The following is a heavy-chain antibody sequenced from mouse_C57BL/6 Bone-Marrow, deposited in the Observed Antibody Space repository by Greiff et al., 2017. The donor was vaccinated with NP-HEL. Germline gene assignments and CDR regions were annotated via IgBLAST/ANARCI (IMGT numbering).Heavy chain of an antibody. J-gene: IGHJ1*03. CDR2: INPNNGGT. Sequence: QVQLQQPGAELVKPGASVKMSCKASGYTFTSYWITWVKQRPGQGLEWIGDINPNNGGTSYNQKFKGKATLTVDKSSSTAYMELRSLTSEDSAVYYCAKRIGDYDEENFDVWGTGTTVTVSS. V-gene: IGHV1-55*01. CDR1: GYTFTSYW. CDR3: AKRIGDYDEENFDV. D-gene: IGHD2-4*01.